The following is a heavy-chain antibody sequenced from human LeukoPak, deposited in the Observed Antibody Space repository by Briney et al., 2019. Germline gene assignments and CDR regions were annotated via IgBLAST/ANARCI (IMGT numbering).Heavy chain of an antibody. Sequence: GGSLRLSCAASGFTFTSYAMNWVRQAPGKGLEWVPSISSSSGMIYYADSVKGRFTISRDNAKNSLYLQMNSLRAEDTAVYYCARASWCSAVVLADYASDFWGQGTLVTVSS. CDR2: ISSSSGMI. CDR1: GFTFTSYA. D-gene: IGHD2-15*01. J-gene: IGHJ4*02. V-gene: IGHV3-21*01. CDR3: ARASWCSAVVLADYASDF.